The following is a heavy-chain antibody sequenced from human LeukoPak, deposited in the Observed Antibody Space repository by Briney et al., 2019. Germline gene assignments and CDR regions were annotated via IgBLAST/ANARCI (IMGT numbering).Heavy chain of an antibody. CDR2: IRYDGNNK. Sequence: PGRSLRLSCAASGFTFSTYGMHWVRQAPGKGLEWVAVIRYDGNNKFYVDSVRGRFTTSRDNSKNTLYLQMNSLRAEDTAVYYCARAYYSDITDYPYIGYWGQGVLVTVSS. D-gene: IGHD3-22*01. CDR1: GFTFSTYG. V-gene: IGHV3-33*01. CDR3: ARAYYSDITDYPYIGY. J-gene: IGHJ4*02.